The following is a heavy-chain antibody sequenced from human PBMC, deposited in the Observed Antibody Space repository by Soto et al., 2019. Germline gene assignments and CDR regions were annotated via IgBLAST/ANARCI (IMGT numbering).Heavy chain of an antibody. CDR2: IYYSAST. V-gene: IGHV4-59*08. J-gene: IGHJ4*02. CDR3: ARHLPYCGGDCYSLDY. CDR1: GGSISSYY. D-gene: IGHD2-21*02. Sequence: PSETLSLTCTVSGGSISSYYWSWIRQPPGKGLEWIGYIYYSASTNYSPSLKSRVTISVDTSKNQFSLNLSSVTAADTAVYYCARHLPYCGGDCYSLDYWVQGTLVTSPQ.